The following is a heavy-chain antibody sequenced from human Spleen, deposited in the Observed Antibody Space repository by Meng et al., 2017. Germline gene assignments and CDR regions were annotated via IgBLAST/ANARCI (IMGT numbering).Heavy chain of an antibody. CDR3: AGFTLIRGIMPWFDP. CDR2: VYHSGST. D-gene: IGHD3-10*01. Sequence: QAPLQESGPGLVKPSGTLSLNCAVSGGSISSSTWWTWVRQPPGKGLEWIGEVYHSGSTNYNPSLKSRVTMSVDESNNQFSLKLSSVTAADTAVYYCAGFTLIRGIMPWFDPWGQGTLVTVSS. V-gene: IGHV4-4*02. CDR1: GGSISSSTW. J-gene: IGHJ5*02.